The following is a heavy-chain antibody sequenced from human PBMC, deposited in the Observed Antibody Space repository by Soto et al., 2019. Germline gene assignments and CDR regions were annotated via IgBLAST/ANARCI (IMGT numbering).Heavy chain of an antibody. Sequence: GGSLRLSCTASGFTFGDYAMSWFRQAPGKGLEWVGFIRSKAYGGTTEYAASVKGRFTISRDDSKSIAYLQMNSLKTEDTAVYYCTRIFGVVIIDSWFDPWGQGTLVTVSS. CDR1: GFTFGDYA. CDR3: TRIFGVVIIDSWFDP. J-gene: IGHJ5*02. D-gene: IGHD3-3*01. V-gene: IGHV3-49*03. CDR2: IRSKAYGGTT.